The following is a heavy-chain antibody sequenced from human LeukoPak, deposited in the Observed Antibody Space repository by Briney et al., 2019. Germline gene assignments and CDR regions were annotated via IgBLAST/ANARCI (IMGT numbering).Heavy chain of an antibody. V-gene: IGHV4-38-2*02. J-gene: IGHJ4*02. Sequence: PSETLSLTCTVSGYSISSGYYWGWIRQPPGKGLEWIGSIYHSGSTYYNPSLKSRVTISVDTSKNQFSLKLSSVTAADTAVYYCARAFANYYDSSTFAELDYWGQGTLVTVSS. CDR1: GYSISSGYY. D-gene: IGHD3-22*01. CDR2: IYHSGST. CDR3: ARAFANYYDSSTFAELDY.